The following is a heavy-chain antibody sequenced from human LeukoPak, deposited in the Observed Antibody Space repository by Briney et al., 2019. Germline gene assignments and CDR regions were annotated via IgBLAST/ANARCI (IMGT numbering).Heavy chain of an antibody. D-gene: IGHD3-22*01. J-gene: IGHJ4*02. CDR2: INPNSGGT. CDR1: GYTFTGYY. V-gene: IGHV1-2*02. Sequence: ASVKVSCKASGYTFTGYYMHWVRQAPGQGREWMGWINPNSGGTNYAQKFQGRVTITRDTSISTAYMELSRLRSDDTAVYYCARGGGSGYYLPHWGQGTLVTVSS. CDR3: ARGGGSGYYLPH.